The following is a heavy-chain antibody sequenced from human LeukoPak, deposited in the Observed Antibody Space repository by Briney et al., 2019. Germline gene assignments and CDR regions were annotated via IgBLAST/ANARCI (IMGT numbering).Heavy chain of an antibody. V-gene: IGHV3-30*04. Sequence: GGSLRFSCAASGFTFSSYAMHGVRQAPGKGLEWVAVISYDGSNKYYADSVKGRFTISRDNSKNTLYLQMNSLRAEDTAVYYCARAGDSDYGDYTWANWGQGTLVTVSS. CDR3: ARAGDSDYGDYTWAN. D-gene: IGHD4-17*01. J-gene: IGHJ4*02. CDR2: ISYDGSNK. CDR1: GFTFSSYA.